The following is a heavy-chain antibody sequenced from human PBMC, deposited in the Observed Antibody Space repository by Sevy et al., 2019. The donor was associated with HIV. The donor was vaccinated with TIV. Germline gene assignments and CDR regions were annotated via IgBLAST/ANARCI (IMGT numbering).Heavy chain of an antibody. V-gene: IGHV3-23*01. CDR3: AKGYCSGGTCPRDYYYYGMDV. J-gene: IGHJ6*02. CDR1: GFTFSTYA. D-gene: IGHD2-15*01. Sequence: GGSLRLSFAPSGFTFSTYAMNWVRQAPGKGLEWVSSIGGSGRYTYYADSVEGRFTISRDNSKNMLYLQMNSLRVADTAVYYCAKGYCSGGTCPRDYYYYGMDVWGQGTTVTVSS. CDR2: IGGSGRYT.